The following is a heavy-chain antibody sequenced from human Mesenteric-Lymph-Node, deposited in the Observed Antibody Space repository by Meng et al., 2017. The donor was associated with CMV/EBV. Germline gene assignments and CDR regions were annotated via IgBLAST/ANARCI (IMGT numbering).Heavy chain of an antibody. Sequence: GESLKISCAASGFTFSDYSINWVRQAPGKGLEWVSYITNSGGVIYYADSVKGRFTISRDNAKSSLYLQMNSLRAEDTAVYYCARDRCRNAACYSFDSWGQGTLVTVSS. D-gene: IGHD2-15*01. V-gene: IGHV3-48*04. CDR1: GFTFSDYS. CDR3: ARDRCRNAACYSFDS. J-gene: IGHJ4*02. CDR2: ITNSGGVI.